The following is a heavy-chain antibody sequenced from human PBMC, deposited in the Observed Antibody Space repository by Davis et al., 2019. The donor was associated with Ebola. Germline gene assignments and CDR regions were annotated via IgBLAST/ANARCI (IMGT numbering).Heavy chain of an antibody. Sequence: GESLKISCAASGFTFSTYAMSWVRQAPGKGLEWVSVISGSGGITSYEDSVKGRFTISRDNSKNTLYLQRNRLRAEDAAVYYCAKVGEYYDFWSGYSPSDYWGQGTLVTVSS. CDR1: GFTFSTYA. CDR3: AKVGEYYDFWSGYSPSDY. J-gene: IGHJ4*02. D-gene: IGHD3-3*01. CDR2: ISGSGGIT. V-gene: IGHV3-23*01.